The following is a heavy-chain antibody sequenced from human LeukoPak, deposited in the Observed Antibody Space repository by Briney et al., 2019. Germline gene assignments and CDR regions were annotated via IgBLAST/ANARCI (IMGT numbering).Heavy chain of an antibody. V-gene: IGHV1-18*01. J-gene: IGHJ4*02. CDR2: ISAYNGNT. CDR1: GYTFTSYG. CDR3: ARGRDSSGYIPGGYFDY. D-gene: IGHD3-22*01. Sequence: GASVKVSCKASGYTFTSYGISWVRQAPGQGLEWMGWISAYNGNTNYAQKLQGRVTMTTDTSTSTAYMELGSLRSDDTAVYYCARGRDSSGYIPGGYFDYWGQGTLVTVSS.